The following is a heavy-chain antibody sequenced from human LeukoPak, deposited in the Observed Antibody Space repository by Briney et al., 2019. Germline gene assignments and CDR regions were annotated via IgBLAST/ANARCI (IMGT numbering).Heavy chain of an antibody. J-gene: IGHJ4*02. CDR1: GYTFTGYY. V-gene: IGHV1-2*02. D-gene: IGHD3-22*01. CDR2: INPKSGGR. Sequence: ASVKVSCKASGYTFTGYYIHWVRQAPGQGLEWRGWINPKSGGRNYAQKFQGRVSMTRDTSISTAYMDLSSLRFDDTAMYYCARGDFYDSSVYYYDWGQGTLVTVSS. CDR3: ARGDFYDSSVYYYD.